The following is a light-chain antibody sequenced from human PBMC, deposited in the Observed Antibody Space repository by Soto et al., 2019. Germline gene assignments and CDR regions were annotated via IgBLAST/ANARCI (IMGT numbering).Light chain of an antibody. CDR1: SSNIGSNT. Sequence: QSVLTQPPSASGTPGQRVTISCSGSSSNIGSNTVSWYQQLPGTAPKLLIYSNNQRPSGVPDRFSGSNSGTSASLAISGLQPEDEADYYCAAWDDSLNGFYIFGTGTKVTVL. CDR2: SNN. CDR3: AAWDDSLNGFYI. V-gene: IGLV1-44*01. J-gene: IGLJ1*01.